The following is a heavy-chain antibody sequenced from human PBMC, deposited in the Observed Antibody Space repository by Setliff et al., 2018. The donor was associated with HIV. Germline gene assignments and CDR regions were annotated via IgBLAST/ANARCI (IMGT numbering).Heavy chain of an antibody. CDR1: GGSFTSFA. CDR3: ARGSNPTGNYDFYFLDV. Sequence: SVKVSCKASGGSFTSFAISWVRQAPGQGLEWMGGIIPMLRVAKYAQNLQDRVTITADKSTGTAYMELSGLRSEDTAVYYCARGSNPTGNYDFYFLDVWGKGTTVTVSS. CDR2: IIPMLRVA. J-gene: IGHJ6*03. D-gene: IGHD1-1*01. V-gene: IGHV1-69*10.